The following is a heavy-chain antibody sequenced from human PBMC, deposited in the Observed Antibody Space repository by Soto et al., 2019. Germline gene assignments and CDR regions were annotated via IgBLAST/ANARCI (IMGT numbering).Heavy chain of an antibody. CDR1: GFIFSNYA. CDR3: AKDGTAMVMHH. Sequence: QVQLVESGGGVVQPGRSLRLSCAASGFIFSNYAMHWVRQAPGKGLEWVAVIPYAGSNQYYADSVRGRFTISRDNSKTTLYLQMNILTTEDTALYYCAKDGTAMVMHHWGQGILVIVSS. D-gene: IGHD5-18*01. CDR2: IPYAGSNQ. J-gene: IGHJ4*02. V-gene: IGHV3-30*18.